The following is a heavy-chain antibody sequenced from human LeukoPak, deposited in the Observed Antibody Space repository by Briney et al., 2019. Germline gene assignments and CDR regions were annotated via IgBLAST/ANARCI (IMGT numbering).Heavy chain of an antibody. J-gene: IGHJ3*02. CDR1: GYSISSNYY. CDR3: ARGTGNAFDI. V-gene: IGHV4-38-2*01. Sequence: SETLSLTCAVSGYSISSNYYWGWIRQPPGKGLEWIGSIYYSGSTYYNPSLKSRVTISVATSKNQFSLKLSSGTATDTAVYYCARGTGNAFDIWGQGTMVTVSS. D-gene: IGHD1-14*01. CDR2: IYYSGST.